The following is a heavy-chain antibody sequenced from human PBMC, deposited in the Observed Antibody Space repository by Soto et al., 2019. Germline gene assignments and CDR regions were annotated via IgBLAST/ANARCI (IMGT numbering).Heavy chain of an antibody. CDR2: INAGNGHT. D-gene: IGHD3-10*01. V-gene: IGHV1-3*01. CDR1: GYTFSNYL. Sequence: VQLVQSGAEVKKPGATVKVSGKASGYTFSNYLLHWVRQPPGQGVEWMGWINAGNGHTKYSQKFQGRVTFTRDTSATTAYIELSSLSSEDTAVYYCASPSYGSGSYYWGQGTLVTVSS. CDR3: ASPSYGSGSYY. J-gene: IGHJ4*02.